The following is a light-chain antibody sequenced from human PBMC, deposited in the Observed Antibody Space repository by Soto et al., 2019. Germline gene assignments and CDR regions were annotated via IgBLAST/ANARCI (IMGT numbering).Light chain of an antibody. J-gene: IGLJ1*01. CDR2: EVS. Sequence: QSVLTQPASVSGSPGQSITISCTGTSSDVGGYNYVSWYQQHPGNAPRLMIYEVSKRPSGVPDRFSGSKSGNTASLTVSGLQAEDEADYYRSSYAGSNGYVFGTGTKLTVL. V-gene: IGLV2-8*01. CDR3: SSYAGSNGYV. CDR1: SSDVGGYNY.